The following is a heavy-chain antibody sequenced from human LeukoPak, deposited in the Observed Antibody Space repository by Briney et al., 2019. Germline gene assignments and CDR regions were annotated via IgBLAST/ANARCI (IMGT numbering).Heavy chain of an antibody. D-gene: IGHD3-9*01. V-gene: IGHV4-61*02. CDR2: IYTSGST. CDR1: GGSISSGSYY. Sequence: SQTLSLTCTVSGGSISSGSYYWSWIRQPAGKGLEWIGRIYTSGSTNYNPSLKSRVTISVDTSKNQFSLKLSSVTAADTAVYYCARHAGGSGYDILTGSWFDPWGQGTLVTVSS. CDR3: ARHAGGSGYDILTGSWFDP. J-gene: IGHJ5*02.